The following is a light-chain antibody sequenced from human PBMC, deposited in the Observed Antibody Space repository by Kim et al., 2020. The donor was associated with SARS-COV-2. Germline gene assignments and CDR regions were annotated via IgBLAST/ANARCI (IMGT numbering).Light chain of an antibody. CDR3: QGWASSTHNYV. J-gene: IGLJ1*01. V-gene: IGLV3-1*01. CDR1: KLGDKF. Sequence: SYELTQPPSVSVSPGQTASITCSGHKLGDKFVSWYQQKPGQSPMVIIYQDNQRPSGIPERFSGSNSGNTATLTISGTQAKDEADYYCQGWASSTHNYVFGAGTKVTVL. CDR2: QDN.